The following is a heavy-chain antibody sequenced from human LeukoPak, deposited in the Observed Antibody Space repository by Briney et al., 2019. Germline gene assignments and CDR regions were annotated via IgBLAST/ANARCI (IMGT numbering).Heavy chain of an antibody. V-gene: IGHV6-1*01. D-gene: IGHD6-19*01. CDR3: ARAPHGSGCDY. CDR1: GDSVSSNRAT. Sequence: PSQTLSLTCAISGDSVSSNRATWIWLRQSPSRGLEWLGRTYYLSRWYNDYAVSMQGRISVNPDTSKNQFSLQLNSVTPEDTALYYCARAPHGSGCDYWGQGTQVTVSS. CDR2: TYYLSRWYN. J-gene: IGHJ4*02.